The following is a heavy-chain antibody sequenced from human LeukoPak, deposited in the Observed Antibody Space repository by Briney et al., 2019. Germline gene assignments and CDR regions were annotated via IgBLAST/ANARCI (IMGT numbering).Heavy chain of an antibody. J-gene: IGHJ4*02. Sequence: GGSLRLSCEVSGFTFSNYAMNWVRQAPGKGLEWVSAISGSGGSTYYADSVKGRFTISRDNSKNTLYLQMNSLRAEDTAVYYCAKEATMAPYFDYWGQGTLVTVSS. CDR3: AKEATMAPYFDY. CDR1: GFTFSNYA. CDR2: ISGSGGST. V-gene: IGHV3-23*01. D-gene: IGHD5-24*01.